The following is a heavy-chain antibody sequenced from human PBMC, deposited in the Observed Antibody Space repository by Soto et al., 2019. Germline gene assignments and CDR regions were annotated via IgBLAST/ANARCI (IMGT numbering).Heavy chain of an antibody. J-gene: IGHJ4*02. CDR3: AREISYGDSKYYFDY. V-gene: IGHV4-59*01. CDR2: IYYSGST. D-gene: IGHD4-17*01. Sequence: PSETLSLTCTVSGGSISSYYWSWIRQPPGKGLKWIGYIYYSGSTNYNPSLKSRVTISVDTSKNQFSLKLSSVTAADTAVYYCAREISYGDSKYYFDYWGQGTLVTVSS. CDR1: GGSISSYY.